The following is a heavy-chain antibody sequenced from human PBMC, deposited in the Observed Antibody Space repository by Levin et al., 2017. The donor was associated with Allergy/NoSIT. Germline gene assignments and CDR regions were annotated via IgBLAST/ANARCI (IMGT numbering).Heavy chain of an antibody. Sequence: PSETLSLTCAVYGGSFSGYYWSWIRQPPGKGLEWIGEINHSGSTNYNPSLKSRVTISVDTSKNQFSLKLSSVTAADTAVYYCARSGYCSSTSCYFRRYYGMDVWGQGTTVTVSS. CDR3: ARSGYCSSTSCYFRRYYGMDV. V-gene: IGHV4-34*01. CDR1: GGSFSGYY. D-gene: IGHD2-2*01. J-gene: IGHJ6*02. CDR2: INHSGST.